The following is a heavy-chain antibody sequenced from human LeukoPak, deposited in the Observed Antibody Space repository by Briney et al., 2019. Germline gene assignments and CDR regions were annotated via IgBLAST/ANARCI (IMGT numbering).Heavy chain of an antibody. V-gene: IGHV3-11*01. Sequence: PGGSLRLSCAASGFTFSDYYMSWIRQAPGKGLEWVSYISSSGSTIYYADSVKGRFTISRDNAKNSLYLQMNSLRAEDTAVYYCARAPPIYYYYYGMDVWGQGTTVTVSS. CDR3: ARAPPIYYYYYGMDV. J-gene: IGHJ6*02. CDR2: ISSSGSTI. CDR1: GFTFSDYY.